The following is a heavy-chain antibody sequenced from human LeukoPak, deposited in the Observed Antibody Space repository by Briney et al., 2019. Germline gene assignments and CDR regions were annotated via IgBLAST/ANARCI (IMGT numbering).Heavy chain of an antibody. J-gene: IGHJ5*02. CDR2: INCNGGGT. CDR3: ARDYGPYPGCSWFDP. V-gene: IGHV1-2*06. CDR1: GYTFTGYY. D-gene: IGHD2-21*01. Sequence: GASVKVSCKASGYTFTGYYIHWVRQAPGQGLEWMGRINCNGGGTSYAQKFQGRVTITRDTSISPAYMELDRLTSDDTAVYYCARDYGPYPGCSWFDPWGQGTMVTV.